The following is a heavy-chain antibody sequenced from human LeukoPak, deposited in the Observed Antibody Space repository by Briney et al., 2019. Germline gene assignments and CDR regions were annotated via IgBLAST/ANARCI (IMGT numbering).Heavy chain of an antibody. CDR2: INPSGGST. CDR3: ARVDSSGFDAFDI. D-gene: IGHD3-22*01. CDR1: GYTFTSYY. Sequence: ASVKVSCKASGYTFTSYYMHWVRQAPGQGLEWMGIINPSGGSTSYAQKFQGRVTMTGDTSTSTVYMELSSLRSEDTAVYYCARVDSSGFDAFDIWGQGTMVTVSS. J-gene: IGHJ3*02. V-gene: IGHV1-46*01.